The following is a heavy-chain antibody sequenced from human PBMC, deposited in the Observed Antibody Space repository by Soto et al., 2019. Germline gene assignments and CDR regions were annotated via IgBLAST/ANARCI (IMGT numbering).Heavy chain of an antibody. J-gene: IGHJ3*01. Sequence: PGGSLRLSCVASGISFRNYAMIWVRQAPGVGLEWVSAITGGGDITYYADSVKGRFTISRDNYKSTLYLHMNNLRADDTAIYYCARDPNGDYVGAFDFWGQGIKVTVSS. CDR3: ARDPNGDYVGAFDF. V-gene: IGHV3-23*01. CDR2: ITGGGDIT. D-gene: IGHD4-17*01. CDR1: GISFRNYA.